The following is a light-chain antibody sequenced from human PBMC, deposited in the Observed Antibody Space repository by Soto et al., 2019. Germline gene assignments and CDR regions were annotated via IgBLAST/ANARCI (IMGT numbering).Light chain of an antibody. Sequence: QSALTQPASVSGSPGQSITISCTGTSSDVGSYNLVSWYQQHPGKAPKAMIYEDNKRPSGASNRFSGSKSGNTASLTISGLQAEDEADYYCCSYAGSSTYYVFGTGTKLTVL. CDR3: CSYAGSSTYYV. J-gene: IGLJ1*01. CDR2: EDN. V-gene: IGLV2-23*01. CDR1: SSDVGSYNL.